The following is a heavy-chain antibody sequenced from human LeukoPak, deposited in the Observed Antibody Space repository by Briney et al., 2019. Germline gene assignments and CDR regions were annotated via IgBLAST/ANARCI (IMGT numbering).Heavy chain of an antibody. Sequence: PSETLSLTCAVYGGSFSGYYWSWIRQPPGKGLEWIGEINHSGSTNYNPSLKSRVTISVDTSKSQFSLKLNSVTAADTAVYYCARGPYGMDVWGQGTTVTVSS. J-gene: IGHJ6*02. CDR1: GGSFSGYY. V-gene: IGHV4-34*01. CDR3: ARGPYGMDV. CDR2: INHSGST.